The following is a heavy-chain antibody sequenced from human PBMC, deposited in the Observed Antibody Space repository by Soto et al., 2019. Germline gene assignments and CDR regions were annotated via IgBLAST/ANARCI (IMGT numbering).Heavy chain of an antibody. J-gene: IGHJ4*02. V-gene: IGHV4-39*01. CDR3: ARRAAAGPKDFDY. CDR2: IYYSGST. D-gene: IGHD6-13*01. Sequence: QLKLQESGPGLVKPSETLSLTCTVSGGSISSSSYYWGWIRQPPGKGLEWIGRIYYSGSTYYNPSLKGRVTISVDTSKNQFSLKLSSVTAADTAVYYCARRAAAGPKDFDYWGQGTLVTVYS. CDR1: GGSISSSSYY.